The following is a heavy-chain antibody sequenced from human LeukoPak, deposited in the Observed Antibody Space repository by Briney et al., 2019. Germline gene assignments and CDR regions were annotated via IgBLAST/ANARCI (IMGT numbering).Heavy chain of an antibody. CDR2: IYYSGSA. Sequence: SETLSLTCTVSGGSIRSYYWSWIRRPPGKGLEWIGNIYYSGSANYNPSLKSRVIISVDTSKNQFSLKLSPVTAADTAVYYCARVGVDYSGNIIKYFFDYWGQGTLVTVSS. CDR1: GGSIRSYY. V-gene: IGHV4-59*01. CDR3: ARVGVDYSGNIIKYFFDY. D-gene: IGHD4-23*01. J-gene: IGHJ4*02.